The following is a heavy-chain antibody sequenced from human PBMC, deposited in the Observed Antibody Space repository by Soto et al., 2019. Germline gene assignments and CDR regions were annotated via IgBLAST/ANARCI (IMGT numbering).Heavy chain of an antibody. CDR1: GYTFTSDG. J-gene: IGHJ5*02. Sequence: ASVKVSCKASGYTFTSDGISWVRQAPGQGLEWMGWISAYNGNTNYAQKLQGRVTMTTDTSTSTAYMELRSLRSDDTAVYYCARDRIAAADYNWFDPWGQGTLVTVSS. CDR3: ARDRIAAADYNWFDP. V-gene: IGHV1-18*01. D-gene: IGHD6-13*01. CDR2: ISAYNGNT.